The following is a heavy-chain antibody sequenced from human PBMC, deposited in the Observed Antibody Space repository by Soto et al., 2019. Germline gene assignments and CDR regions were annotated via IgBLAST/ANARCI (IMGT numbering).Heavy chain of an antibody. D-gene: IGHD3-22*01. Sequence: QVHLVQSGAEMKKPGSSVRVSCEASGGTFSTSGFGWVRQAPGQGLEWMGGIIPIFGASNYAPKFQGRITISADESTSTSYLEMSGLKSAYTGTYYCASVPRSGWAHDAFDVWGPGTLIIFSS. CDR1: GGTFSTSG. CDR2: IIPIFGAS. J-gene: IGHJ3*01. V-gene: IGHV1-69*01. CDR3: ASVPRSGWAHDAFDV.